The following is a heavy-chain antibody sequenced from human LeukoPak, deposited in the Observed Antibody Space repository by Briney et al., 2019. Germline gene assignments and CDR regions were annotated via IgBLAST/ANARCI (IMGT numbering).Heavy chain of an antibody. CDR1: GFTFSSYS. J-gene: IGHJ6*02. D-gene: IGHD3-9*01. V-gene: IGHV3-21*01. CDR3: ARDKSAPELRYFDWLSYYYGMDV. CDR2: ISSSSYI. Sequence: GGSLRLSCAASGFTFSSYSMNWVRQAPGKGLEWVSSISSSSYIYYADSVKGRFTISRDNAKNSLYLQMNSLRAEDTAVYYCARDKSAPELRYFDWLSYYYGMDVWGQGTTVTVSS.